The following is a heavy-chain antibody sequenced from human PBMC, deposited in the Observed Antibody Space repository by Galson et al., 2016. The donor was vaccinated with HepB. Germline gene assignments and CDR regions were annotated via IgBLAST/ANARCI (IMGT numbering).Heavy chain of an antibody. Sequence: SLRLSCAASGFSFSNYNMNWLRQAQGKGLEWVSHITRGSRNIYYADSVKGRFTISRDDAKNSLYLQMNSLRDEDTAVYYCASEMRIYTVLGSPKSNGTDIWGHGTTVTVSS. CDR1: GFSFSNYN. CDR3: ASEMRIYTVLGSPKSNGTDI. D-gene: IGHD3-10*01. V-gene: IGHV3-48*02. CDR2: ITRGSRNI. J-gene: IGHJ6*02.